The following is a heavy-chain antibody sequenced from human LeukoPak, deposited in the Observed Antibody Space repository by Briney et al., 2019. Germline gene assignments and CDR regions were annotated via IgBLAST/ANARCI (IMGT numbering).Heavy chain of an antibody. Sequence: ASVKVSCKASGYTFTDYYMHWFRLAPGQGLEWMGEINDNSGGTKYAQKFQGRVTLTRDTSITTAYLELSSLISDDTAIYYCARGSAATGLSFDYWGQGTLVTVSS. V-gene: IGHV1-2*02. J-gene: IGHJ4*02. CDR2: INDNSGGT. D-gene: IGHD2-15*01. CDR1: GYTFTDYY. CDR3: ARGSAATGLSFDY.